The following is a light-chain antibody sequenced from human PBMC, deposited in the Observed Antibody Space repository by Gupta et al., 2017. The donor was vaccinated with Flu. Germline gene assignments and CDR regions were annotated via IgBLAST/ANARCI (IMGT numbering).Light chain of an antibody. V-gene: IGLV2-14*01. CDR1: GSDVGAYIY. Sequence: QSALTQPASVSGSLGQSITITCTGRGSDVGAYIYVSWYQQRPDKAPKLMIFEVSNRPSGVSNRFSGSKSGNTASLTISGLQAEDEADYYCSSYTISNTVVFGGGTKLTVL. CDR3: SSYTISNTVV. J-gene: IGLJ2*01. CDR2: EVS.